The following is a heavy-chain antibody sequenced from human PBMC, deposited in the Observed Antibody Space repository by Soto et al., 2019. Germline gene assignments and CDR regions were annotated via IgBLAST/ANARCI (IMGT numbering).Heavy chain of an antibody. CDR2: INHSGST. J-gene: IGHJ4*02. V-gene: IGHV4-34*01. CDR1: GGSFIGYY. CDR3: ARFATRIPFDY. D-gene: IGHD2-15*01. Sequence: PSETLSLTCAVDGGSFIGYYWSWIRQPPGKGLEWIGEINHSGSTNYNPSLKSRVTISVDTSKNQFSLKLSSVTAADTAVYYCARFATRIPFDYWGQGTLVTVSS.